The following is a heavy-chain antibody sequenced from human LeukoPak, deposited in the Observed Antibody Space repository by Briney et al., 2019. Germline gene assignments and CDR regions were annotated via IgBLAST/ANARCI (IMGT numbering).Heavy chain of an antibody. D-gene: IGHD5-18*01. V-gene: IGHV4-59*01. Sequence: SGTLSLTCTVSGGSISSYYWSWIRQPPGKGLEWIGYIYYSGSTNYNPSLKSRVTISVDTSKNQFSLKLSSVTAADTAVYYCARALRGYTYSFYYWGQGTLVTVSS. CDR3: ARALRGYTYSFYY. CDR1: GGSISSYY. CDR2: IYYSGST. J-gene: IGHJ4*02.